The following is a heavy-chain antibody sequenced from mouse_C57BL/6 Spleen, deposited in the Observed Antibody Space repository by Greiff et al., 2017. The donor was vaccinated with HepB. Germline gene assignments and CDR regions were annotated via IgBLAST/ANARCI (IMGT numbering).Heavy chain of an antibody. J-gene: IGHJ4*01. CDR1: GYTFTSYW. CDR3: ARGSNWDYAMDY. CDR2: IHPNSGST. V-gene: IGHV1-64*01. Sequence: VQLQQSGAELVKPGASVKLSCKASGYTFTSYWMHWVKQRPGQGLEWIGMIHPNSGSTNYNEKFKSKATLTVDKSSSTAYMQLSSLTSEDSAVYYCARGSNWDYAMDYWGQGTSVTVSS. D-gene: IGHD4-1*01.